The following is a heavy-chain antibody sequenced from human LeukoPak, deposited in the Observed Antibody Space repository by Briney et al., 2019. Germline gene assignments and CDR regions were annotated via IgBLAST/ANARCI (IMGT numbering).Heavy chain of an antibody. CDR3: AKGPGTYYYDSSGYYDY. J-gene: IGHJ4*02. CDR1: GFTFSSYA. Sequence: GGSLRLSCAASGFTFSSYAMHWVRRAPGKGLEWVAVISYDGSNKYYADSVKGRFTISRDNSKNTLYLQMNSLRAEDTAVYYCAKGPGTYYYDSSGYYDYWGQGTLVTVSS. D-gene: IGHD3-22*01. CDR2: ISYDGSNK. V-gene: IGHV3-30-3*01.